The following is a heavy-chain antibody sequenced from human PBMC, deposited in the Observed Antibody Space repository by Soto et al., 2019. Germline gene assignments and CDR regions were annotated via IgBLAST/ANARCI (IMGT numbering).Heavy chain of an antibody. CDR2: ISHSGSA. CDR3: ARNRAYSQGD. V-gene: IGHV4-4*02. D-gene: IGHD5-18*01. Sequence: QVQLQESGPGLVEPSGTLSLTCAVSGDSVSSNNYWTWVRQPPREGLEWIGEISHSGSAIYNPSLESRVTISLDKSRNHFSLIPSSVTVADTAVYYCARNRAYSQGDWGQGTLVTVSS. J-gene: IGHJ4*02. CDR1: GDSVSSNNY.